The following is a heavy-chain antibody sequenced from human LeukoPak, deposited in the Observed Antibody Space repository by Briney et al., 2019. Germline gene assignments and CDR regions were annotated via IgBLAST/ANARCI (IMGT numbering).Heavy chain of an antibody. V-gene: IGHV1-18*01. Sequence: VASVKVSCKASGYTFTSYGISWVRQAPGQGLEWMGWISAYNGNTNYAQKLQGRVTMTTDTSTSTAYMELRTLRSDDTAVYYCARECLHYDFWSGYSGFLLDYWGQGTLVTVSS. J-gene: IGHJ4*02. D-gene: IGHD3-3*01. CDR2: ISAYNGNT. CDR3: ARECLHYDFWSGYSGFLLDY. CDR1: GYTFTSYG.